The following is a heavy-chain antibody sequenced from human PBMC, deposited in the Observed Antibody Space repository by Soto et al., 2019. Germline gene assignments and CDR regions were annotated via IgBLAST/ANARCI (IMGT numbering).Heavy chain of an antibody. CDR1: GGSFSGYY. D-gene: IGHD5-18*01. Sequence: QVQLQQWGAGLLKPSETLSLTCAVYGGSFSGYYWSWIRQPPGKGLEWIGEINHSGSTNYNPALKSRVTISVDTSKNQFSLKLSSVTAADTAVYYCASRPRGYSYGYAPHYWGQGTLVTVSS. CDR3: ASRPRGYSYGYAPHY. CDR2: INHSGST. J-gene: IGHJ4*02. V-gene: IGHV4-34*01.